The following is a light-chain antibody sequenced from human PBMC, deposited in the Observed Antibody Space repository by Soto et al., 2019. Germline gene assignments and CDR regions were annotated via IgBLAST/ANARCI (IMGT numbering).Light chain of an antibody. Sequence: EIELTQSPRTPSFSPGKRVTLSCSASQSVSGSFLAWYQQKPGQAPRLLIYGASNRATGIPDRFTGSGSGTDFTLTIGRLEPEDFAVYYCQQYGSSPRTFGQGTKVDIK. J-gene: IGKJ1*01. CDR2: GAS. V-gene: IGKV3-20*01. CDR1: QSVSGSF. CDR3: QQYGSSPRT.